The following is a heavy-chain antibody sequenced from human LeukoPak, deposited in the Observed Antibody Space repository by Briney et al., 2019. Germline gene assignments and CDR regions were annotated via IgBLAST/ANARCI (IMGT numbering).Heavy chain of an antibody. CDR2: IISSSSYT. D-gene: IGHD6-19*01. Sequence: GGSLRLSCAAAGLTFSSFSMNWVRQAPGKGLEWGSSIISSSSYTYYADSVKGRFTISRDKAKNSLYLPMKSLRAEGTALYYFARDRDSSGRDEDDAFDIWGQATMVTVPS. CDR1: GLTFSSFS. CDR3: ARDRDSSGRDEDDAFDI. V-gene: IGHV3-21*01. J-gene: IGHJ3*02.